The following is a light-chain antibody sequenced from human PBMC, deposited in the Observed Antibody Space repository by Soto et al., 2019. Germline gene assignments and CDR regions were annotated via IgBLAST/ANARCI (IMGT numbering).Light chain of an antibody. CDR3: QQYDSSPRT. CDR2: GAS. CDR1: QSVSTRS. Sequence: EIVLTQSPGTLSLSPGERATLSCRASQSVSTRSLAWYQQKPGQAPRLLIPGASSRAADIPDRFSGSGSGTDFTLTINRLEPEDFAVYYGQQYDSSPRTFGQGTKVE. J-gene: IGKJ1*01. V-gene: IGKV3-20*01.